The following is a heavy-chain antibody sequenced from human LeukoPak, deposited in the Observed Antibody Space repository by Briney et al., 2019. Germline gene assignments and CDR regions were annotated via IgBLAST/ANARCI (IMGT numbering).Heavy chain of an antibody. V-gene: IGHV3-74*01. CDR1: GFTFSSYW. CDR2: IDSDGSSI. CDR3: ARFDSSGYYYVWDYFDY. Sequence: GGSLRLSCAASGFTFSSYWMHWVRQAPGKGLVWVSRIDSDGSSISYADSVKGRFTISRDNAKNSLYLQMNSLRAEDTAVYYCARFDSSGYYYVWDYFDYWGQGTLVTVSS. D-gene: IGHD3-22*01. J-gene: IGHJ4*02.